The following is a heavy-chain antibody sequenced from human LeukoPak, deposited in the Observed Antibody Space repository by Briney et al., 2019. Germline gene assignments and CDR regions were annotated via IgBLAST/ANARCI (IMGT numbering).Heavy chain of an antibody. CDR1: GDSISSGDYY. CDR3: ASMVRGEYMDV. Sequence: PSETLSLTCTVSGDSISSGDYYWSWIRQPAGKGLEWIGRIYSSGKITYNPSLESRITMSVDTSKNQFSLKLSSVTAADTAVYYCASMVRGEYMDVWGKGTTVTISS. D-gene: IGHD3-10*01. V-gene: IGHV4-61*02. J-gene: IGHJ6*03. CDR2: IYSSGKI.